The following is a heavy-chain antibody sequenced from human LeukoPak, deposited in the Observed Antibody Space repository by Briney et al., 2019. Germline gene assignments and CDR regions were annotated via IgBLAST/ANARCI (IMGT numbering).Heavy chain of an antibody. V-gene: IGHV4-59*08. J-gene: IGHJ4*02. Sequence: SETLSLTCTVSGGSISSYYWSWIRQPPGKGPEWIGYIYYSGSTNYNPSLKSRVTISVDTSKNQFSLKLSSVTAADTAVYYCAKDRLGIQRGYSYGQFDYWGQGTLVTVSS. CDR3: AKDRLGIQRGYSYGQFDY. CDR2: IYYSGST. CDR1: GGSISSYY. D-gene: IGHD5-18*01.